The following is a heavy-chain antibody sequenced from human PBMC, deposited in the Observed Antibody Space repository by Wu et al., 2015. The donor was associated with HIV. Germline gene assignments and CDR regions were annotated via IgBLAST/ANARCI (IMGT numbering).Heavy chain of an antibody. CDR1: GVTLSSFA. D-gene: IGHD6-13*01. CDR2: IIPLFETT. V-gene: IGHV1-69*05. CDR3: ARVYSSTWYDFFDS. J-gene: IGHJ4*02. Sequence: QFQLVQSGAEVKKPGASVKVSCKASGVTLSSFAFTWVRQAPGQGLEWMGGIIPLFETTHYAQKFRDRVTITTDESTSTAYMELRSLTSEDTAIYYCARVYSSTWYDFFDSWGQGTLVSVSS.